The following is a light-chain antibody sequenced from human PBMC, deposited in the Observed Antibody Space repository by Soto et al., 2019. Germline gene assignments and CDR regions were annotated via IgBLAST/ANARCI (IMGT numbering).Light chain of an antibody. CDR2: DVS. CDR1: SSDVGGYKY. J-gene: IGLJ1*01. Sequence: QSALTQPAYVSGSPGQSIAISCTGTSSDVGGYKYVSWYQQYPGKAPKLMIYDVSNRPSGVSDRFSGSKSGNTASLTISGLQSEDEADYYCSSYTSSSSYVFGTGTKVTVL. V-gene: IGLV2-14*01. CDR3: SSYTSSSSYV.